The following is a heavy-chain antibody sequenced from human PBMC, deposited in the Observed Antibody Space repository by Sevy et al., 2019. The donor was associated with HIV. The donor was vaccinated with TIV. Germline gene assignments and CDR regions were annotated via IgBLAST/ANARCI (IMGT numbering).Heavy chain of an antibody. CDR1: GFTFSSYA. CDR2: ISGSGGST. Sequence: GGSLRLSCAASGFTFSSYAMSWVRQAPGKGLEWVSAISGSGGSTYYADSVKGRFTISRDNSKNTLYLQMNSLRAEDTAVLYCAKDGPLYFDWGYYYYYGMDVWGQGTTVTVSS. J-gene: IGHJ6*02. D-gene: IGHD3-9*01. V-gene: IGHV3-23*01. CDR3: AKDGPLYFDWGYYYYYGMDV.